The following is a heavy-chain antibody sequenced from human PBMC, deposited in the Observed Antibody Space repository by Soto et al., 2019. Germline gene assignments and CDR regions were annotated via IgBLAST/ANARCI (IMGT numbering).Heavy chain of an antibody. CDR1: GYTFTSYA. CDR2: INAGNGNT. J-gene: IGHJ4*02. CDR3: ARSSGYDYVDY. Sequence: QVQLVQSGAEVKKPGASVKVSCKASGYTFTSYAMHWVRQAPGQRLEWMGWINAGNGNTKYSQKFQGRVTITRDTSARTADMELSSRRSEDTAVYYCARSSGYDYVDYWGQGNLVTVSS. D-gene: IGHD3-22*01. V-gene: IGHV1-3*01.